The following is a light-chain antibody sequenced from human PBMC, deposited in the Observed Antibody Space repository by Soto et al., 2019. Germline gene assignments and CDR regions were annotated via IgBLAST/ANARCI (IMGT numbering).Light chain of an antibody. V-gene: IGKV3-15*01. CDR2: DAS. Sequence: EILMTQSPATLSLSPVEGVTLSCRAAQDVTNSVAWYQQKSGQAPRLLIYDASARASGGSARFSGSGSGTDFTLTISGLQSEDSAVYFCQQSIRRPLSFGQGTRLEI. CDR1: QDVTNS. J-gene: IGKJ5*01. CDR3: QQSIRRPLS.